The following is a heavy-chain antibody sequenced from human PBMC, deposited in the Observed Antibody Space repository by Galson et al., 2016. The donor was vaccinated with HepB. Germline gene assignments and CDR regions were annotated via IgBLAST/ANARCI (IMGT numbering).Heavy chain of an antibody. Sequence: ETLSLTCTVSGGSISSYYWSWIRQPPGKGLEWIGYTYYSVTTNYNPSLKSRVTISIDTSKNQLSLQLSSVTVADTAVYYCARIPNEDGDYDYFNYGMDVWGQGTTVTVSS. CDR1: GGSISSYY. V-gene: IGHV4-59*01. CDR3: ARIPNEDGDYDYFNYGMDV. CDR2: TYYSVTT. J-gene: IGHJ6*02. D-gene: IGHD4-17*01.